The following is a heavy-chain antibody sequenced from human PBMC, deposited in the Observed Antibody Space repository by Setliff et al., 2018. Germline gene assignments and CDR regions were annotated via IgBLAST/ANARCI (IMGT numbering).Heavy chain of an antibody. Sequence: GGSLRLSCEASGFIFSSLWMSWVRQAPGRGLEWVANINQEGSGRYYADSVKGRFTISRDNSKNTLYLQMNSLRREDTAVYYCAKDASDYYWYFNVWGRGTLVTVSS. D-gene: IGHD4-17*01. CDR3: AKDASDYYWYFNV. J-gene: IGHJ2*01. CDR2: INQEGSGR. CDR1: GFIFSSLW. V-gene: IGHV3-7*04.